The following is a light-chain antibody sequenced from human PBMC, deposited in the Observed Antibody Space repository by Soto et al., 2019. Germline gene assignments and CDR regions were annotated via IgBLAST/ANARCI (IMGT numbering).Light chain of an antibody. J-gene: IGLJ2*01. CDR3: SSFTGSGTF. V-gene: IGLV2-14*03. Sequence: QSALTQPASVSGSPGQSIAISCIGTSSDVGAYDQVSWYQQHPGKVPKLMIYAVTKRPSGVSNRFSGSKSGNTASLTISGLQADDEADSYCSSFTGSGTFFGGGTKLTVL. CDR2: AVT. CDR1: SSDVGAYDQ.